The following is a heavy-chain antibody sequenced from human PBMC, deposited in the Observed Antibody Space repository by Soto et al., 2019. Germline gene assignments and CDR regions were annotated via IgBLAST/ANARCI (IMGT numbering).Heavy chain of an antibody. CDR3: ARRACPDPGIAVAGEVWFYFDY. J-gene: IGHJ4*02. Sequence: ASVKVSCKASGYTFTSYYMHWVRQAPGQGLEWMGIINPSGGSTSYAQKFQGRVTMTRDTSTSTVYMELSSLRSEDTAVYYCARRACPDPGIAVAGEVWFYFDYWGQGTLVTVSS. CDR1: GYTFTSYY. V-gene: IGHV1-46*03. CDR2: INPSGGST. D-gene: IGHD6-19*01.